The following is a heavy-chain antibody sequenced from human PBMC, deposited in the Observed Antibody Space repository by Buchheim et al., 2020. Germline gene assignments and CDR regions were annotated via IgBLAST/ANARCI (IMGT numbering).Heavy chain of an antibody. Sequence: EVQLVESGGGLVQPGGSLRLSCAASGFTFSSYEMNWVRQAPGKGLEWVSYISSSGSTIYYADSVKGGFTISIDNAMNSLYLQMNSLRAEDTAVYYCARSHYDSSGCIDYWGQGTL. CDR3: ARSHYDSSGCIDY. J-gene: IGHJ4*02. CDR1: GFTFSSYE. V-gene: IGHV3-48*03. D-gene: IGHD3-22*01. CDR2: ISSSGSTI.